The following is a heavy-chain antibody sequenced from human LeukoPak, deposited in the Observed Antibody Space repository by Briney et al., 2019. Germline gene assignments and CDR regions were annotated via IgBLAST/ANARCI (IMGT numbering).Heavy chain of an antibody. CDR2: TSYGGRNI. Sequence: GGSLRLSCAASGFTFSTYSMNWVRQAPGGGLQWVSSTSYGGRNINYADSVRGRFVVSRDDAENTLYLQMTSLRAEDTAIYFCARNPKRRGDIVPTMNDFWGQGTLVTVSS. V-gene: IGHV3-21*06. J-gene: IGHJ4*02. CDR3: ARNPKRRGDIVPTMNDF. D-gene: IGHD5-12*01. CDR1: GFTFSTYS.